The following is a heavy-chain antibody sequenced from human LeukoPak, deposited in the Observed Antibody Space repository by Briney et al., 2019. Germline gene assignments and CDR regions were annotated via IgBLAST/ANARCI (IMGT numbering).Heavy chain of an antibody. V-gene: IGHV4-34*01. CDR2: INHSGST. J-gene: IGHJ4*02. CDR3: ARGRGYYDSSGYC. D-gene: IGHD3-22*01. CDR1: GGSFSGYY. Sequence: SETLSLTCAVYGGSFSGYYWSWIRQPPGRGVEWMGEINHSGSTNYNPSLKSRVTISVDTSKNQFSLKLSSVTAADTAVYYCARGRGYYDSSGYCWGGGTLVTVSS.